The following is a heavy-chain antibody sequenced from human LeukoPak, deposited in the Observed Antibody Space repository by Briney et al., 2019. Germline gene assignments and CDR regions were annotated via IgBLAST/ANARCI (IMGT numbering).Heavy chain of an antibody. CDR1: GYSISSGYY. CDR2: IYHSGST. J-gene: IGHJ4*02. V-gene: IGHV4-38-2*02. D-gene: IGHD2-2*01. Sequence: PSETLSLTCTVSGYSISSGYYWGWIRQPPGKGLEWIGSIYHSGSTYYNPSLKSRVTISVDTSKNQFSLKLSSVTAADTAVYYCARVPAATHYFDYWGQGTLVTVSS. CDR3: ARVPAATHYFDY.